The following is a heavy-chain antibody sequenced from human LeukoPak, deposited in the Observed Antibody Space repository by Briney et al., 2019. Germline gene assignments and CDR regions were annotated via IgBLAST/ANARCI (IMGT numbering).Heavy chain of an antibody. Sequence: GGSLRLSCAASGFTFSDYYMSWIRQAPGKGLERVSYISSSGSTIYYADSVKGRFTISRDNAKNSLHLQMNSLRAEDTAVYYCARARSGWWAYYFDYWGQGTLVTVSS. CDR2: ISSSGSTI. CDR1: GFTFSDYY. CDR3: ARARSGWWAYYFDY. J-gene: IGHJ4*02. D-gene: IGHD6-19*01. V-gene: IGHV3-11*01.